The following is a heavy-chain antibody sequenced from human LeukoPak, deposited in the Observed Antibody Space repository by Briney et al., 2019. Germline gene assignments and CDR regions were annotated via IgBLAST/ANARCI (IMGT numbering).Heavy chain of an antibody. D-gene: IGHD3-10*01. J-gene: IGHJ4*02. Sequence: GGSLRLSCAASGFTFTEYEMNWVRQAPGKGLEWVSYITNSGATIYYADSVRGRFTISRDNAKSSLYLQMDSLRAEDTAVYYCARGYGSGSYWVGFDYWGQGTLVTVSS. V-gene: IGHV3-48*03. CDR2: ITNSGATI. CDR3: ARGYGSGSYWVGFDY. CDR1: GFTFTEYE.